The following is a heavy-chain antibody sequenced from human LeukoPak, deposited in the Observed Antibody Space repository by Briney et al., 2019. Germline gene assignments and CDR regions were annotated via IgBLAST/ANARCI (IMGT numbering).Heavy chain of an antibody. CDR1: GFTFSSYG. V-gene: IGHV3-33*01. Sequence: PGGSLRLSCAASGFTFSSYGMHWVRQAPGKGLEWVAVIWYDGSNEYYADSVKGRFTISRDNSKNTLYLQMNSLRAEDTAVYYCARDLRSSGPLEYYYYYYGMDVWGQGTTVTVSS. CDR3: ARDLRSSGPLEYYYYYYGMDV. CDR2: IWYDGSNE. D-gene: IGHD6-19*01. J-gene: IGHJ6*02.